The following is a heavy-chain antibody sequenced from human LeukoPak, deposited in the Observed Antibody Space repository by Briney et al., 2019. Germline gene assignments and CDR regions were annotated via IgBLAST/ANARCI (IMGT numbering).Heavy chain of an antibody. CDR2: INHSGST. CDR1: GGSFRGYY. CDR3: ANLDYDGYYYYYYGMDV. D-gene: IGHD4-23*01. Sequence: SETLSLTCAVYGGSFRGYYLSWIRQPPGKGLEWIGEINHSGSTNYNPSLKSRVTISVDTSKKQFSLKLSSVTAADTAVYYCANLDYDGYYYYYYGMDVWGQGTTVTVSS. J-gene: IGHJ6*02. V-gene: IGHV4-34*01.